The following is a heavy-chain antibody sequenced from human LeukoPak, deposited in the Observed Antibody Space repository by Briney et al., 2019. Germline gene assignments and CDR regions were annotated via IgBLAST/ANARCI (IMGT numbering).Heavy chain of an antibody. CDR1: GDSSSYYY. D-gene: IGHD3-10*01. J-gene: IGHJ3*02. V-gene: IGHV4-59*01. CDR3: ARGLWFGVPGAFDI. Sequence: PSETLSLTCTVSGDSSSYYYWSWIRQSPGKGLDWIGYINYSGITNYNPSLKSRATMPVDTSKNQLSLKVTSVTAADTAVYYCARGLWFGVPGAFDIWGQGTMVTVSS. CDR2: INYSGIT.